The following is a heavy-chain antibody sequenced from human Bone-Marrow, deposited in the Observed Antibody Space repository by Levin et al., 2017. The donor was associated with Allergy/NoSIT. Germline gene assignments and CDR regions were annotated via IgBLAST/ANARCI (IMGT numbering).Heavy chain of an antibody. J-gene: IGHJ4*02. CDR2: ISGSGSTT. Sequence: PGESLKISCRTSGFTFDTHAMGWVRQAPGKGLEWVSMISGSGSTTHYADSVKGRFTISRDNSKNTVYLQVKSLRAEDTAVFYCAKWSVAGAGNVGHFDLWGQGTLVTVSS. CDR1: GFTFDTHA. V-gene: IGHV3-23*01. CDR3: AKWSVAGAGNVGHFDL. D-gene: IGHD6-19*01.